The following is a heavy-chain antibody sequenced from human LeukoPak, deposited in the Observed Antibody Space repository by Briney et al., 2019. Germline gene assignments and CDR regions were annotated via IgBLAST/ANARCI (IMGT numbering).Heavy chain of an antibody. D-gene: IGHD2-15*01. CDR3: ASHPLYCSGGSCPYYFDY. CDR1: GGTFSSYA. CDR2: IIPIFGTA. V-gene: IGHV1-69*13. Sequence: ESSVKVSCKASGGTFSSYAISWVRQAPGQGLEWMGGIIPIFGTANYAQKFQGRVTITADESTSTAYMELSSLRSEDAAVYYYASHPLYCSGGSCPYYFDYWGEGTLVTVSS. J-gene: IGHJ4*02.